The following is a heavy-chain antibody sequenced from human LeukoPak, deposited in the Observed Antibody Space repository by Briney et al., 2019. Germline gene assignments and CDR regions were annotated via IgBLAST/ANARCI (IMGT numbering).Heavy chain of an antibody. D-gene: IGHD2-15*01. CDR1: GYTFTDYY. J-gene: IGHJ4*02. CDR2: INPNSGAT. V-gene: IGHV1-2*02. CDR3: ARAPYVVAAFYDY. Sequence: WASVKVSCKASGYTFTDYYMHWVRQAPGQGLEWMGWINPNSGATNYAQKFEDTVTMTRDTSITTAYMELSRLRSDDTAVYYCARAPYVVAAFYDYWGQGTLVTVSS.